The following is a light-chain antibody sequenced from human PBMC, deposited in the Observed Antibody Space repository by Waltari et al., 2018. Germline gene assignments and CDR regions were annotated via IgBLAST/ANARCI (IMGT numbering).Light chain of an antibody. CDR1: QRVSSSY. CDR3: QQYGNSPVT. CDR2: GAT. Sequence: EIVLTQSPGTLSLSLGERATLSCRASQRVSSSYLAWYQQKPGQAPRLLIYGATSRATGIPDRFSGSASGTDFTLTISRLEPEDFAVYYCQQYGNSPVTFGQGTKVEIK. J-gene: IGKJ1*01. V-gene: IGKV3-20*01.